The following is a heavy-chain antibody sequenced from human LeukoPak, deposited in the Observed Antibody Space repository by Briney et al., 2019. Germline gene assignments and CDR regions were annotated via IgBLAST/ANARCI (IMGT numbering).Heavy chain of an antibody. V-gene: IGHV3-74*01. Sequence: TGGSLRLSCAASGFTFSSDWMHWVRQAPGKGLVWVSRINSDGSSTNYADSVKGRFTISRDNAKNTLYLQINSLGPEDTAVYYCAGDRGYQIDYWGQGTLVTVSS. CDR1: GFTFSSDW. CDR2: INSDGSST. CDR3: AGDRGYQIDY. J-gene: IGHJ4*02. D-gene: IGHD3-22*01.